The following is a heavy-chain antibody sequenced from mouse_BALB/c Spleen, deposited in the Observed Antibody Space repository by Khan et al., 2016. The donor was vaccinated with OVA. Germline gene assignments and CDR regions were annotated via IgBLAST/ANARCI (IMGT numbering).Heavy chain of an antibody. CDR3: ARWNYRYDGYFDY. Sequence: EVPLQESGPSLVKPSQTLSLTCSVTGDSITSGYWNWIRKFPGNKLEYMGYISSSDSTFYHPSLKSRISITRDTSKNQYYLQLNSVTTEDTATYYCARWNYRYDGYFDYWGQGTTLTVSS. CDR1: GDSITSGY. V-gene: IGHV3-8*02. J-gene: IGHJ2*01. D-gene: IGHD2-14*01. CDR2: ISSSDST.